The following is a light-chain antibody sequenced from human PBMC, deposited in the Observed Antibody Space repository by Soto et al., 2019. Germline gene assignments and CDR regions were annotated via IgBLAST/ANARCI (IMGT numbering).Light chain of an antibody. CDR1: QDISPY. CDR2: AAS. V-gene: IGKV1-9*01. CDR3: QQFDSFPYT. Sequence: DIQLTQSPSFLSASVGDRVTITCRASQDISPYLAWYQQRPGTAPKLLIYAASTLHHRVPPRVSGGGSGPEFTLTISTLQPEDFATYFCQQFDSFPYTFGQGTELE. J-gene: IGKJ2*01.